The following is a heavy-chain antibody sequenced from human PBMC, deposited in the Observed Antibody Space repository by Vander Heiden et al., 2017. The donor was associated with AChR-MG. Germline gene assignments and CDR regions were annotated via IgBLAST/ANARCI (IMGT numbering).Heavy chain of an antibody. CDR1: GGTFSSYA. CDR3: ARLGRLQFSG. Sequence: QVQLVQSGAEVKTPGSSVKVSCKASGGTFSSYAISWVRQAPGQGLEWRGGIIPIFGTANDAQKFQGRVTITADESTSTAYMEMSSLRSEDTAVYDGARLGRLQFSGWGQGTLVTVSS. D-gene: IGHD3-10*02. J-gene: IGHJ4*02. V-gene: IGHV1-69*01. CDR2: IIPIFGTA.